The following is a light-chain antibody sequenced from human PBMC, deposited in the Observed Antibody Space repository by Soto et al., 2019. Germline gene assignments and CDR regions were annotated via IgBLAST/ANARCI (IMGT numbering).Light chain of an antibody. V-gene: IGKV3-20*01. CDR1: QSVSSSY. CDR3: QQYGSSPFT. J-gene: IGKJ3*01. CDR2: GAS. Sequence: ESVLTQSPGTLSMSPGERATLSCRASQSVSSSYSAWYQQKPGQAPRLLIYGASGRATGIPDRFSGSGSGTDFTLTISRLEPEDFAVYYCQQYGSSPFTFGPGTKVXIK.